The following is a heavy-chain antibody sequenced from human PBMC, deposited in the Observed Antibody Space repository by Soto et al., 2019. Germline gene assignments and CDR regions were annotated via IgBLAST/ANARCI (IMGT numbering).Heavy chain of an antibody. J-gene: IGHJ4*02. CDR1: GFTFSSYA. Sequence: QVQLVESGGGVVQPGRSLRLSCAASGFTFSSYAMHWVRQAPGKGLEWVAVISYDGSNKYYADSVKGRFTISRDNSKNTLYLPMKRLRAGDTAGYYCARDIFGVVILYYFDYWGQGTLVTVSS. V-gene: IGHV3-30*14. CDR2: ISYDGSNK. D-gene: IGHD3-3*01. CDR3: ARDIFGVVILYYFDY.